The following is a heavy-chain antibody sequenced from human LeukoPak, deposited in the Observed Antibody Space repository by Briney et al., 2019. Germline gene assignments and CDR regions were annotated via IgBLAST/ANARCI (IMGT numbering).Heavy chain of an antibody. Sequence: SETLSHTCTVSGGSISSYYWSWIRQPPGKGLEWIGYIYYSGSTNYNPSLKSRVTISVDTSKNQFSLKLSSVTAADTAVYYCARAEDYGDYVGYWGQGTLVTVSS. CDR2: IYYSGST. CDR1: GGSISSYY. J-gene: IGHJ4*02. CDR3: ARAEDYGDYVGY. V-gene: IGHV4-59*01. D-gene: IGHD4-17*01.